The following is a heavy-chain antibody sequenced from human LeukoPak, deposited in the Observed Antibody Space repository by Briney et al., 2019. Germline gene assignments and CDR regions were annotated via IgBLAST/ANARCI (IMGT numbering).Heavy chain of an antibody. V-gene: IGHV4-34*01. CDR3: ARNPYPWFGAFRAFDI. CDR2: INHSGST. CDR1: GGSFSGYY. Sequence: SETLSLTCAVYGGSFSGYYWSWIRQPPGKGLEWIGEINHSGSTNYNPSLKSRVTISVDTSKNQFSLKLSSVTAADTAVYYCARNPYPWFGAFRAFDIWGQGTMVTVSS. D-gene: IGHD3-10*01. J-gene: IGHJ3*02.